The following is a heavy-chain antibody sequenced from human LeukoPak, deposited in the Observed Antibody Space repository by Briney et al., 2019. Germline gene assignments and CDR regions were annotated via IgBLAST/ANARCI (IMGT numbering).Heavy chain of an antibody. CDR3: TTDAHKIHCSSTSCYYNY. D-gene: IGHD2-2*01. J-gene: IGHJ4*02. Sequence: PGGSLRLSCAASGFTFSNAWMSWVRQAPGKGLEWVGRIKSKNDGGTTDYAAPVKGRFTISRDDSKNTLYLQMNSLKTEDTAVYYCTTDAHKIHCSSTSCYYNYWGQGTLVTVSS. CDR2: IKSKNDGGTT. CDR1: GFTFSNAW. V-gene: IGHV3-15*01.